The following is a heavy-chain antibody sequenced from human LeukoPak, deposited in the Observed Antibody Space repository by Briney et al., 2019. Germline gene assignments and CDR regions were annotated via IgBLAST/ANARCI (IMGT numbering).Heavy chain of an antibody. CDR3: AREAYYDSSGYYLVIY. V-gene: IGHV1-18*01. Sequence: ASVKVSCKASGYTFTSYGISWVRQAPGQGLEWMGWISAYNGNTNYAQKLQGRVTMTTDTSTSTAYMELRSLRSDDTAVYYCAREAYYDSSGYYLVIYWGQGTLVTVSS. D-gene: IGHD3-22*01. CDR1: GYTFTSYG. J-gene: IGHJ4*02. CDR2: ISAYNGNT.